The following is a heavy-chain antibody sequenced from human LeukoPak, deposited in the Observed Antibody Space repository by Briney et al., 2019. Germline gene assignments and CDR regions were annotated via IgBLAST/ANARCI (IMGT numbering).Heavy chain of an antibody. D-gene: IGHD5-12*01. Sequence: GGSLRLSCAASGFTFSSYWMSWVRQAPGKGLEWVANIKQDGSEKYYVDSVKGRFTISRGNAKNSLYLQMNSLRAEDTAVYYCARELLSGYTYYFDYWGQGTLVTVSS. CDR2: IKQDGSEK. CDR3: ARELLSGYTYYFDY. CDR1: GFTFSSYW. V-gene: IGHV3-7*01. J-gene: IGHJ4*02.